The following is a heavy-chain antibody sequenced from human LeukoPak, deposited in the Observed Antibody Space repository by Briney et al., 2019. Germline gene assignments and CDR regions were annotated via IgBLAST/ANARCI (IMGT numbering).Heavy chain of an antibody. D-gene: IGHD2-2*01. V-gene: IGHV4-34*12. CDR2: IFHSGST. Sequence: SETLSLTCAVYGGSFSGYYWSWIRQPPGKGLEWIGEIFHSGSTNYNPSLKSQVTISVDTSKNQFSLKLSSVTAADTAVYYCARVRSIVVVPANTRFDYWGQGTLVTVSS. J-gene: IGHJ4*02. CDR3: ARVRSIVVVPANTRFDY. CDR1: GGSFSGYY.